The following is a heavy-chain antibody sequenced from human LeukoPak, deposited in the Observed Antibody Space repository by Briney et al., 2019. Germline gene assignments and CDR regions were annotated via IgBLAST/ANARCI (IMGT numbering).Heavy chain of an antibody. CDR3: ARDEGRQLGDY. V-gene: IGHV1-3*01. CDR2: INAGNGNT. CDR1: GYTFTSYA. J-gene: IGHJ4*02. D-gene: IGHD6-13*01. Sequence: ASVKVSCKASGYTFTSYATHWVRQAPGQRLEWMGWINAGNGNTKYSQKFQGRVTITRDTSASTAYMELSSLRSEDTAVYYCARDEGRQLGDYWGQGTLVTVSS.